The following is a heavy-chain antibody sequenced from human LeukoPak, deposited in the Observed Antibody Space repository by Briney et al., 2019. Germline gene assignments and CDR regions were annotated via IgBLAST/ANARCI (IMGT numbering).Heavy chain of an antibody. D-gene: IGHD5-24*01. CDR3: ARDKAGGDGYNNYYYYMDV. V-gene: IGHV1-46*01. CDR1: GYTFTSYY. Sequence: ASVKVSCKASGYTFTSYYMHWVRQAPGQGLEWMGIINPSGGSTSYAQKFQGRVTMTRDMSTSTVYMELSSLRSEDTAVYYCARDKAGGDGYNNYYYYMDVWGKGTTVTVSS. CDR2: INPSGGST. J-gene: IGHJ6*03.